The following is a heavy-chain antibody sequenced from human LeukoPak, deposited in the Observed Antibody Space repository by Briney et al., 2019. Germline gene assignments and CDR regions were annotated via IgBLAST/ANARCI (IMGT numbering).Heavy chain of an antibody. CDR1: GGTFSGYY. CDR2: INHSRTS. CDR3: ARGVSQKKPRYQLLSGSRALFDH. Sequence: SETLSLTCAVYGGTFSGYYWSWLRQPPGKGREGIGEINHSRTSNYKPSLKSRATISVDTPKNQSSLKLSSVSAADTAVYYCARGVSQKKPRYQLLSGSRALFDHWGQGTLVTVSS. V-gene: IGHV4-34*01. J-gene: IGHJ5*02. D-gene: IGHD2-2*01.